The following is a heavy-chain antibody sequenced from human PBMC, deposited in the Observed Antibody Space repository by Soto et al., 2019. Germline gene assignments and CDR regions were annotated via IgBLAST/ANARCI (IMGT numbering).Heavy chain of an antibody. CDR2: IYYSGTT. V-gene: IGHV4-39*01. Sequence: SETLSLTCTVSGDYISSSSNNGGWIRQPPGKGLEWIGSIYYSGTTYYNPSLKSRVTISVDTSKNQFSLNLSSVTAADTAVYYCARHLDIVATTPGFDYWGQGTLVTVS. J-gene: IGHJ4*02. CDR1: GDYISSSSNN. D-gene: IGHD5-12*01. CDR3: ARHLDIVATTPGFDY.